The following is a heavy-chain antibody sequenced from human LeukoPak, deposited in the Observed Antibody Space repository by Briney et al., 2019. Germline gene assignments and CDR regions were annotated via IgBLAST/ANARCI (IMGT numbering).Heavy chain of an antibody. CDR3: ATVPAETYFFDF. V-gene: IGHV1-24*01. Sequence: ASVTLSCTFSGYTLTEISMHWVRQAPGKGLGWMGGFDPENSERIIYAQKFQGRVTMTEDTSTNTAYMQLSSLTSEDTALYYCATVPAETYFFDFWGQGTLVTVSS. D-gene: IGHD2-2*01. J-gene: IGHJ4*02. CDR1: GYTLTEIS. CDR2: FDPENSER.